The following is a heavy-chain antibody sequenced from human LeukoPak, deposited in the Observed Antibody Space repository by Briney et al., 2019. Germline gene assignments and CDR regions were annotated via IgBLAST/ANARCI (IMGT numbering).Heavy chain of an antibody. D-gene: IGHD3-22*01. CDR2: IIPIFGTA. CDR1: GGTFSSYA. V-gene: IGHV1-69*13. J-gene: IGHJ4*02. CDR3: ARGDPFTYYYDSSGYYYFDY. Sequence: SVKISCKASGGTFSSYAISWVRQAPGQGLEWMGGIIPIFGTANYAQKFQGRVTITADESTSTAYMELSSLRSEDTAVYYCARGDPFTYYYDSSGYYYFDYWGQGTLVTVSS.